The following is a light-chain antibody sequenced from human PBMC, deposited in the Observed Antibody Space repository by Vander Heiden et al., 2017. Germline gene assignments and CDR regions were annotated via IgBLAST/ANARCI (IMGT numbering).Light chain of an antibody. J-gene: IGLJ2*01. CDR3: SAWDDSLNGPDVV. CDR1: SSNIGSNT. CDR2: SNK. V-gene: IGLV1-44*01. Sequence: QSVLTQPPSASGTPGQRVTISCSGSSSNIGSNTVNWYQQLPGTAPTLLIYSNKQRPSGVPDRFSGSKSGTSASLDISALQSEDEADYYCSAWDDSLNGPDVVFGGGTKLTVL.